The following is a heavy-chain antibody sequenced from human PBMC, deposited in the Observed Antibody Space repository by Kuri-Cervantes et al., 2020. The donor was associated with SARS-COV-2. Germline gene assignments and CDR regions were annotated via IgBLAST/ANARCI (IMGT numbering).Heavy chain of an antibody. J-gene: IGHJ4*02. V-gene: IGHV3-30-3*01. Sequence: SLKISCAASGFTFSSYAMHWVRQAPGKGLEWVAVISYDGSNKYYADSVKGRFTISRDNAKNSLYLQMNSLRAEDTAVYYCARSGYNWGPFDYWGQGTLVTVSS. CDR1: GFTFSSYA. CDR2: ISYDGSNK. CDR3: ARSGYNWGPFDY. D-gene: IGHD1-1*01.